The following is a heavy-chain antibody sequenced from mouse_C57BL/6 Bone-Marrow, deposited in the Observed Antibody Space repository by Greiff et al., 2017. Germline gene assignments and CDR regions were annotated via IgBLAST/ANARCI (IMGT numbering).Heavy chain of an antibody. V-gene: IGHV1-9*01. D-gene: IGHD3-2*02. Sequence: QVQLQQSGAELMKPGASVKLSCKATGYTFTGYWIEWVKQRPGHGLEWIGEILPGSGSTNYNEKFKGKATFTADTSSNTAYMQLSSLTTEDSAIYYCAREKDSSGYVWCAYWGQGTLVTVSA. CDR1: GYTFTGYW. J-gene: IGHJ3*01. CDR3: AREKDSSGYVWCAY. CDR2: ILPGSGST.